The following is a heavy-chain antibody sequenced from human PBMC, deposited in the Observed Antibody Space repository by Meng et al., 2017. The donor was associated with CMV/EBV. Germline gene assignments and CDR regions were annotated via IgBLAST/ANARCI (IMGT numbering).Heavy chain of an antibody. J-gene: IGHJ6*02. V-gene: IGHV3-33*06. Sequence: GESLKISCAAYGFTFNNYHMNWVRQAPGKGLEFVALIWYDGSKTYYADSVKGRFTLSRDNSKDTSFLQMNSLRVEDTAVYYCAKNRVVFGVARRYHGMDVWGPGTAVTVSS. CDR2: IWYDGSKT. D-gene: IGHD3-3*01. CDR1: GFTFNNYH. CDR3: AKNRVVFGVARRYHGMDV.